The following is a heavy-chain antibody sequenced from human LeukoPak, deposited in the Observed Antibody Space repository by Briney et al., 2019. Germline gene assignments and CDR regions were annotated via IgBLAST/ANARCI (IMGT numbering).Heavy chain of an antibody. CDR3: ARQGWSDAFDI. CDR1: GFTFSSYD. J-gene: IGHJ3*02. D-gene: IGHD2-15*01. Sequence: GGSLRLSCAASGFTFSSYDLHWVRQATGKGLEWVSAIGTAGDTYYPGSVKGRFTISRENAKNSLYLQMNSLRAGDTAVYYCARQGWSDAFDIWGQGTMVTVSS. V-gene: IGHV3-13*01. CDR2: IGTAGDT.